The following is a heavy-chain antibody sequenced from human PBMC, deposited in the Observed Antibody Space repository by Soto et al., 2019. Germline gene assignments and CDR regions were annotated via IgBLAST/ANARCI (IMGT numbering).Heavy chain of an antibody. CDR3: ARLTMVRGVIITYYYYYMDV. V-gene: IGHV1-18*01. D-gene: IGHD3-10*01. CDR1: GYTFTSYG. J-gene: IGHJ6*03. CDR2: ISAYNGNT. Sequence: GASVKVSCKASGYTFTSYGISWVRQAPGQGLEWMGWISAYNGNTNYAQKLQGRVTMTTDTSTSTAYMELRSLRSDDTAVYYCARLTMVRGVIITYYYYYMDVWGKGTTVTVSS.